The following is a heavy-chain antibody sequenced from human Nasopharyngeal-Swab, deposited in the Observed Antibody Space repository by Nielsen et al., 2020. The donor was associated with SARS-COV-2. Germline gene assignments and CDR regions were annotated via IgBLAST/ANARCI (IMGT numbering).Heavy chain of an antibody. V-gene: IGHV3-30*09. CDR2: ISYDGSNK. CDR1: GFTFSSYA. CDR3: ARVRRVGATSGEDAFDI. J-gene: IGHJ3*02. Sequence: LSLTCAASGFTFSSYAMHWVRQAPGTGLEWVAIISYDGSNKYYADSVKGRIAISRDNSKNTLYLQMNSLRAEDTAVYYCARVRRVGATSGEDAFDIWGQGTMVTVSS. D-gene: IGHD1-26*01.